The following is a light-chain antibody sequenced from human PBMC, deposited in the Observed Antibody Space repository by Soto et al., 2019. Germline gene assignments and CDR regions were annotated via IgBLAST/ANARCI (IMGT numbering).Light chain of an antibody. CDR3: CSYAGSSTVV. Sequence: QSALTQPASVSGSPGQSITISCTGTSSDVGSYNLVSWYQQHPRKAPKLMIYEGSKRPSGVSNRFSGSKFGNTASLTISGLQAEDEADYYCCSYAGSSTVVFGGGTKLTVL. CDR2: EGS. CDR1: SSDVGSYNL. V-gene: IGLV2-23*01. J-gene: IGLJ2*01.